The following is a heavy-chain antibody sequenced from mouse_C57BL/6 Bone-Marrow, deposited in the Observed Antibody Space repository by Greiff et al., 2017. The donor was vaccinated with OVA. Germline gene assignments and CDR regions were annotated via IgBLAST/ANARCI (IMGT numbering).Heavy chain of an antibody. D-gene: IGHD3-2*02. CDR2: ILPSIGRT. CDR3: ARGAQARDFDY. V-gene: IGHV15-2*01. CDR1: DSEVFPIAY. Sequence: QVQLKESGSELRSPGSSVKLSCKDFDSEVFPIAYMSWVRQKPGHGFEWIGGILPSIGRTIYGEKFEDKATLDADTLSNTAYLELNSLTSEDSAIYYCARGAQARDFDYWGQGTTLTVSS. J-gene: IGHJ2*01.